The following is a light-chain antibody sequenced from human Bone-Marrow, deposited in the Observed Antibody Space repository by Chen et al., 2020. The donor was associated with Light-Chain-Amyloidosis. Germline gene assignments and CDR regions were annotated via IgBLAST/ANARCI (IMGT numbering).Light chain of an antibody. J-gene: IGLJ3*02. Sequence: SYVLTQPSSVSVAPGQTATIACGGNNIGSTSVHWYQQTPGQAPLLVVYDDSYRPSGIPERLSGSNSGNTATLTISRVEAGDEAGYYCQVWDRSSDRPVFGGGTKLTVL. V-gene: IGLV3-21*02. CDR2: DDS. CDR1: NIGSTS. CDR3: QVWDRSSDRPV.